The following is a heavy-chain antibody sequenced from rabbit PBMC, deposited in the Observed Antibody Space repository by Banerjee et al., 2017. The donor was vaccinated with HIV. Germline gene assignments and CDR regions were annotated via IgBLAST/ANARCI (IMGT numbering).Heavy chain of an antibody. V-gene: IGHV1S45*01. CDR3: ARGGL. Sequence: QEQLEESGGDLVKPEGSLTLTCTASGFTLSSYWICWVRQAPGKGLEWIGCIYTGDGSTYYASWAKGRFIISKTSSTTVTLQLNSLTAADTATYFCARGGLWGQGTLVTVS. CDR2: IYTGDGST. J-gene: IGHJ6*01. CDR1: GFTLSSYW.